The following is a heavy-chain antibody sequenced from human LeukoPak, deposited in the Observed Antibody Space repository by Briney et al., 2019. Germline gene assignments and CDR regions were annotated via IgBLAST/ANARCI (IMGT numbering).Heavy chain of an antibody. CDR3: ARLDFWSGYYTDY. Sequence: GSLRLSCAASGFTFSSYGMSWVRQAPGKGLEWIGSIYYSGSTYYNPSLKSRVTISVDTSKNQFSLKLSSVTAADTAVYYCARLDFWSGYYTDYWGQGTLVTVSS. J-gene: IGHJ4*02. D-gene: IGHD3-3*01. V-gene: IGHV4-38-2*01. CDR1: GFTFSSYG. CDR2: IYYSGST.